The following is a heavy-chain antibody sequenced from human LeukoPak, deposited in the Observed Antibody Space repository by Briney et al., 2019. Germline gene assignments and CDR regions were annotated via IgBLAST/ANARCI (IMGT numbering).Heavy chain of an antibody. J-gene: IGHJ4*02. CDR2: IIPILGIA. V-gene: IGHV1-69*04. CDR1: GGTFSSYA. CDR3: ARESLDSSGPWDY. Sequence: GASVKVSCKASGGTFSSYAISWVRQAPGQGLEWMGRIIPILGIANYAQKFQGRVTITADKSTSTAYMELSSLRSEDTAVYYCARESLDSSGPWDYWGQGTLVTVSS. D-gene: IGHD6-19*01.